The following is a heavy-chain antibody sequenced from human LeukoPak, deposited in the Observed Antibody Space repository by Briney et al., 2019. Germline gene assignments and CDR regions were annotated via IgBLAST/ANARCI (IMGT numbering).Heavy chain of an antibody. Sequence: GGSLRLSCAASGYTFSSYGMHWVRQAPGKGLEWVAVIWYDGSNKYYADSVKGRFTISRDNSKNTLYLQMNSLRAEDTAVYYCARDNEDMEIYYFDYWGQGTLVTVSS. CDR1: GYTFSSYG. J-gene: IGHJ4*02. CDR3: ARDNEDMEIYYFDY. D-gene: IGHD2-15*01. CDR2: IWYDGSNK. V-gene: IGHV3-33*01.